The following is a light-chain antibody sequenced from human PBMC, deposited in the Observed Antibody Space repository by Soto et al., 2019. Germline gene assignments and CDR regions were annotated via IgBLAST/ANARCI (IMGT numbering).Light chain of an antibody. CDR2: EVI. CDR1: SSDVGGYKF. V-gene: IGLV2-8*01. J-gene: IGLJ2*01. Sequence: QSVLTQPPSASGSPGQSVTISCTGTSSDVGGYKFASWYQQHPGKAPKLIIYEVIKRPSGVPDRFSGSKSGNTASLTVSGLQAEDEGDYYCSSYGGSNNLVFGGGTKLTVL. CDR3: SSYGGSNNLV.